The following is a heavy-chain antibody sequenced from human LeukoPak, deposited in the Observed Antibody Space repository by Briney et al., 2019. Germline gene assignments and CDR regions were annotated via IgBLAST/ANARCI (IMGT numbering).Heavy chain of an antibody. CDR2: INHSGST. CDR1: GGSFSGYY. D-gene: IGHD6-13*01. V-gene: IGHV4-34*01. J-gene: IGHJ5*02. Sequence: SETLSLTCAVYGGSFSGYYWSWIRQPPGKGLEWIGEINHSGSTNYNPSLKSRVTISVDTSKNQFSLKLSSVTAADTAVYYCARGFSSSWFLIFDPWGQGTLVTVSS. CDR3: ARGFSSSWFLIFDP.